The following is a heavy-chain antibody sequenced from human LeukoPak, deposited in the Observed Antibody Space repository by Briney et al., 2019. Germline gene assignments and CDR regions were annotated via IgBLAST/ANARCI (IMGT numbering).Heavy chain of an antibody. CDR1: GYSISSGYY. V-gene: IGHV4-38-2*02. CDR3: AREGLPKRASAFDI. CDR2: ICHSGST. J-gene: IGHJ3*02. Sequence: SETLSLTCTVSGYSISSGYYWGWIRQPPGKGLEWIGSICHSGSTYYNPSLKSRVTISVDTSKNQFSLKLSSVTAADTAVYYCAREGLPKRASAFDIWGQGTMVTVSS. D-gene: IGHD5-12*01.